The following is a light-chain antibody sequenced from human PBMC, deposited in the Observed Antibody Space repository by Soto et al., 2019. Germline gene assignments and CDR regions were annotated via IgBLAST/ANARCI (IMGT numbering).Light chain of an antibody. Sequence: EIVMTQSPLSLPVTPGEPATISCRSSQSLLRRDGYYYLDWYLQKLGQSPQLLIYLGSIRASGVPDRFSGSGSGTDFTLKISRVEAEDVGVYYCMQPQHTPFTFGPGTTVEI. CDR1: QSLLRRDGYYY. V-gene: IGKV2-28*01. CDR3: MQPQHTPFT. CDR2: LGS. J-gene: IGKJ3*01.